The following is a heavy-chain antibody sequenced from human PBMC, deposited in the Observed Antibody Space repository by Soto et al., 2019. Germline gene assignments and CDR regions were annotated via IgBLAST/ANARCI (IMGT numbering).Heavy chain of an antibody. Sequence: SQTLSLTCAISGDRVTSNSAAWNWIRQSPSRGLEWLGRTYYRSKRYNDYAVSVKSRITINPDTSKNQFSLQLNSVTPEDTAVYYCASNRYCSGGSCYRTFDPWGQGTLVTVSS. CDR1: GDRVTSNSAA. CDR3: ASNRYCSGGSCYRTFDP. V-gene: IGHV6-1*01. CDR2: TYYRSKRYN. D-gene: IGHD2-15*01. J-gene: IGHJ5*02.